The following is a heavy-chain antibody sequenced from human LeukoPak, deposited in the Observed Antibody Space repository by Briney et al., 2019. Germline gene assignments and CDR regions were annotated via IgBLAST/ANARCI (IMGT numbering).Heavy chain of an antibody. CDR3: ARDNGDDFWSGYYYY. CDR1: GYTFTGYY. J-gene: IGHJ4*02. V-gene: IGHV1-24*01. Sequence: ASVKVSCKASGYTFTGYYMHWVRQAPGKGLEWMGGFDPEDGETIYAQKFQGRVTMTEDTSTDTAYMELSSLRSEDTAVYYCARDNGDDFWSGYYYYWGQGTLVTVSS. CDR2: FDPEDGET. D-gene: IGHD3-3*01.